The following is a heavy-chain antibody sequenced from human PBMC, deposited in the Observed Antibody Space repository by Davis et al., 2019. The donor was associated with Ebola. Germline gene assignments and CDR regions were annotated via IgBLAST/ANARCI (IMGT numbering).Heavy chain of an antibody. V-gene: IGHV1-2*04. CDR3: ARYSDRGSYWYFDL. CDR2: INPNSGST. D-gene: IGHD1-26*01. J-gene: IGHJ2*01. Sequence: ASVKVSCKASGYTFTGYYMHWVRQAPGQGLEWMGWINPNSGSTNYAQKFQGWVTMTRDTSISTAYMELSRLRSDDTAVYYCARYSDRGSYWYFDLWGRGTLVTVSS. CDR1: GYTFTGYY.